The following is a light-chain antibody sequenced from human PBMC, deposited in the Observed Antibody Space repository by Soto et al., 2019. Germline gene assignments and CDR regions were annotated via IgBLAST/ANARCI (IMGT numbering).Light chain of an antibody. CDR1: QSLSST. CDR3: QQYNDWPWT. CDR2: AAS. V-gene: IGKV3D-15*01. Sequence: DTVMTQSPATLSVSPGERATVSCRASQSLSSTLAWYQQKPGQAPRLLIYAASGRANGITARFSGSGSGTEFTLTISSLQPEDFAMYYCQQYNDWPWTFGQGTKVDIK. J-gene: IGKJ1*01.